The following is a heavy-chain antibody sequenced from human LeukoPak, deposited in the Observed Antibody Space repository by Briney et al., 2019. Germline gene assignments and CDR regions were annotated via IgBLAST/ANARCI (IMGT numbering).Heavy chain of an antibody. Sequence: SETLSLTCTVSGYSISSGYYWGWIRQPPGKGLEWIGSIYHSGSTYYNPSLKSRVTISVDTSKNQFSLKLSSVTAADTAVYYCARDLLVVVPAAGPGNWFDPWGQGTLVTVSS. V-gene: IGHV4-38-2*02. J-gene: IGHJ5*02. D-gene: IGHD2-2*01. CDR3: ARDLLVVVPAAGPGNWFDP. CDR2: IYHSGST. CDR1: GYSISSGYY.